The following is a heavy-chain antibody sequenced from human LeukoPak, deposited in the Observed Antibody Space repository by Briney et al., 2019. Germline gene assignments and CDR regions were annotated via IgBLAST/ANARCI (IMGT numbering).Heavy chain of an antibody. J-gene: IGHJ4*02. V-gene: IGHV3-30*02. D-gene: IGHD6-6*01. Sequence: PGGSLRLSCAASGFTFSIYGMHWVRQAPGKGLEWVAFVRHDGNNKFYADSVKGRFTVSRDNSKNTLYLQMSSLTTEDTGLYFCAKGHSISAARLLDDWGQGTLVTVSS. CDR3: AKGHSISAARLLDD. CDR1: GFTFSIYG. CDR2: VRHDGNNK.